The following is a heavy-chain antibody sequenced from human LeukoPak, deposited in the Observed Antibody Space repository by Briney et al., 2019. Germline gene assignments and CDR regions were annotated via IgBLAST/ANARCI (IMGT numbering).Heavy chain of an antibody. CDR2: INHSGST. D-gene: IGHD4-17*01. Sequence: SETLSLTCAVYGGSFSGYYWNWIRQPPGKGLEWIGEINHSGSTNYNPSLKSRVTISVDTSKNQFSLKLSSVTAADTAVYYCARTSDYGDYLDYWGQGTLVTVSS. J-gene: IGHJ4*02. CDR1: GGSFSGYY. CDR3: ARTSDYGDYLDY. V-gene: IGHV4-34*01.